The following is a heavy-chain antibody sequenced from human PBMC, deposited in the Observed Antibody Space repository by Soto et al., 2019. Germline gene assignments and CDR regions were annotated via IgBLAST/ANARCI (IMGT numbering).Heavy chain of an antibody. V-gene: IGHV1-18*01. CDR3: ARSGRYYGGDNAY. Sequence: QVQLVQSGAEVKKPGASVKVSCKASGYTFTNYGFSRVRQAPGQGLELIGWISAYNGDTNFAQKFQGRVTLTTDTYTSTAYREMRSRRSADTAVYYCARSGRYYGGDNAYWGQGTLVTVYS. CDR2: ISAYNGDT. D-gene: IGHD2-21*02. J-gene: IGHJ4*02. CDR1: GYTFTNYG.